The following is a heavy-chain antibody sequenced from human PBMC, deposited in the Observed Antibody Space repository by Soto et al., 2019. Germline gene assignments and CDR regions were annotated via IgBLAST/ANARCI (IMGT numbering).Heavy chain of an antibody. J-gene: IGHJ3*02. CDR1: GGSIGSYY. D-gene: IGHD3-16*01. V-gene: IGHV4-59*08. CDR2: IYYSGST. CDR3: ASGLMITFGGTVSFDI. Sequence: SETMSLTSTVAGGSIGSYYWSWIRQPPGKGLEWIGYIYYSGSTNYNPSLKSRVTISVDTPKNQFSLKLSSVTAADTAVYYCASGLMITFGGTVSFDIWGQGTMVTVSS.